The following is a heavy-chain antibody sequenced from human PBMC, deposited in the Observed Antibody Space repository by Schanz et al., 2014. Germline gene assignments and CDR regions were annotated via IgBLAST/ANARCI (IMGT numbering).Heavy chain of an antibody. J-gene: IGHJ4*02. CDR2: IGGSDGNT. Sequence: QVQLVQSGAEVKKPGASVKVSCKASGNTLSAYYIHWIRQAPGQGLEWMGWIGGSDGNTNFAQKFQGRVTMTTDTSTSTVYMELRSLTSDDSAVYYCARDRDQWDGNYLDYWGQGTLVTVSS. CDR3: ARDRDQWDGNYLDY. CDR1: GNTLSAYY. D-gene: IGHD1-26*01. V-gene: IGHV1-18*01.